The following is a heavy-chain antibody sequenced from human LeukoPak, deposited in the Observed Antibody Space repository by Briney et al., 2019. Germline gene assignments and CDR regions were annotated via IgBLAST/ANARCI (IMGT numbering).Heavy chain of an antibody. CDR1: GGSFSGYY. CDR3: ARDKGYYGSGSPDDAFDI. J-gene: IGHJ3*02. Sequence: SETLSLTCAVYGGSFSGYYWSWIRQPPGKGLEWIGEINHSGSTNYNPSLKSRVTMSVDPSKNQFSLKLISVTAADTAVYYCARDKGYYGSGSPDDAFDIWGQGTMVTVSS. V-gene: IGHV4-34*01. CDR2: INHSGST. D-gene: IGHD3-10*01.